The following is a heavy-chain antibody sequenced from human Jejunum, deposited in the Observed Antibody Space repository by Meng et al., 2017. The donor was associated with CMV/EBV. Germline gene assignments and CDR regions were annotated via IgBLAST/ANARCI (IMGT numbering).Heavy chain of an antibody. CDR2: IHHSGSA. J-gene: IGHJ4*02. V-gene: IGHV4-30-4*01. CDR1: GGSISSGNYY. Sequence: HVQLQESGPALVAPSQTLALTCTLSGGSISSGNYYWSWIRQPPGKGLEWIGYIHHSGSAYYTPSLKSRVSISVDTSKTQFSLNLNSMTAADTAVYYCASFDHIPRRNYFDYWGQGTLVTVSS. D-gene: IGHD2-2*02. CDR3: ASFDHIPRRNYFDY.